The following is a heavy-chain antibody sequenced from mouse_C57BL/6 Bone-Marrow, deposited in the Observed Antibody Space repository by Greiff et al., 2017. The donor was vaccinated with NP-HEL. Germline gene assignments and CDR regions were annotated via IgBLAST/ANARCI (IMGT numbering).Heavy chain of an antibody. CDR2: IDPEDGET. J-gene: IGHJ2*01. V-gene: IGHV14-2*01. CDR3: AEIPAYYRNYHVGY. CDR1: GFNIKDYY. D-gene: IGHD2-5*01. Sequence: VQLQQSGAELVKPGASVKLSCTASGFNIKDYYMHWVKQRTEQGLEWIGRIDPEDGETKYAPKFQGKSTITADTSSNTASLQLSSLTSEDTSGYYCAEIPAYYRNYHVGYWGQGTTLTVSS.